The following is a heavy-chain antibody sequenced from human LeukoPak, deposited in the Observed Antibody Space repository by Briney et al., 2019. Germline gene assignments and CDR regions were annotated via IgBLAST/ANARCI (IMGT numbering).Heavy chain of an antibody. CDR1: GYTFTGYY. D-gene: IGHD3-22*01. J-gene: IGHJ3*02. CDR2: INPNSGGT. CDR3: ARGYYDSSGYYYGGQADAFDI. V-gene: IGHV1-2*02. Sequence: GASVKVSCKASGYTFTGYYMHWVRQAPGQGLEWMGWINPNSGGTNYAQKFQGRVTMTRDTSISTAYMELSRLRSDDTAVYYCARGYYDSSGYYYGGQADAFDIWGQGTMVTVSS.